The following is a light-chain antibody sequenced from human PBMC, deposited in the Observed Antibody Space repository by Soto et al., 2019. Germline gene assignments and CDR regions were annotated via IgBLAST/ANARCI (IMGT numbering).Light chain of an antibody. CDR2: DAS. CDR1: QTISSW. CDR3: QQYYSPPS. V-gene: IGKV1-5*01. J-gene: IGKJ1*01. Sequence: DIQMTQSPSTLSGSVGDRVTITCRASQTISSWLAWYQQKPGKAPNLLIYDASTLQSGVPSRFSGSGSGTDFTLTISCLQSEDFATYYCQQYYSPPSFGQGTKVDIK.